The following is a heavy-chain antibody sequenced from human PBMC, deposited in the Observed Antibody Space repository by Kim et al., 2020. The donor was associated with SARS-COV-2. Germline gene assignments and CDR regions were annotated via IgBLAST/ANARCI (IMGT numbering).Heavy chain of an antibody. V-gene: IGHV4-34*01. D-gene: IGHD3-22*01. Sequence: STNYNPPLKSRLTISIDTSKNHLSLKLTSVTAADTAVYYCARGVITTGFDYWGQGTLVTVSS. CDR2: ST. CDR3: ARGVITTGFDY. J-gene: IGHJ4*02.